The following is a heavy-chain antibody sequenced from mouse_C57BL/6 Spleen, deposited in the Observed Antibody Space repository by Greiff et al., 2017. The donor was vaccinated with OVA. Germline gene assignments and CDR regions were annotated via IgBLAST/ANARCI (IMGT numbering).Heavy chain of an antibody. CDR2: INPNNGGT. V-gene: IGHV1-18*01. J-gene: IGHJ2*01. CDR3: ARWGYEYFDY. CDR1: GYTFTDYN. D-gene: IGHD2-2*01. Sequence: EVQLKESGPELVKPGASVKIPCKASGYTFTDYNMDWVKQSHGKSLEWIGAINPNNGGTIYNQKFKGKATLTVDKSSSTAYMELRSLTSEDSAVYYCARWGYEYFDYWGQGTTLTVSS.